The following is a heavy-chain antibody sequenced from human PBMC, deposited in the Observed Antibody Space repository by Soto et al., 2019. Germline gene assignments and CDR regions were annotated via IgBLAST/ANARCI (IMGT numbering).Heavy chain of an antibody. CDR2: INHSGSA. CDR3: ARGLITGSHYSGGWYYFDS. J-gene: IGHJ4*02. D-gene: IGHD6-19*01. Sequence: PSETLSLTCAVYGESFSCYIWTWIRQTPGKGLQWIGQINHSGSAYYNPSLKSRVTISVHTSNSQFSLELSSVTAADTVVYYCARGLITGSHYSGGWYYFDSWGQGTQVTVSS. V-gene: IGHV4-34*01. CDR1: GESFSCYI.